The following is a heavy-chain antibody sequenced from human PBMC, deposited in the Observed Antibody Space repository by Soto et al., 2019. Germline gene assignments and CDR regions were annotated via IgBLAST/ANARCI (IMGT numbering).Heavy chain of an antibody. D-gene: IGHD6-19*01. CDR1: GFTFSSYS. CDR3: ARENQWLVTGVFDL. V-gene: IGHV3-48*04. CDR2: ISSSSSTI. J-gene: IGHJ2*01. Sequence: GGSLRLSCAASGFTFSSYSMSWVRQAPGKGLEWVSYISSSSSTIYYADSVKGRFTISRDNAKNSLYLQMNSLRAEDTALYYCARENQWLVTGVFDLWGRGTLVTVSS.